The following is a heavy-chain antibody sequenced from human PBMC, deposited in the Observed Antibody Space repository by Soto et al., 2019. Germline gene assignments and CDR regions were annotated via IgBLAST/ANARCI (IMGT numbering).Heavy chain of an antibody. CDR3: TKNSAYALDY. D-gene: IGHD5-12*01. CDR1: GDSINRSHW. CDR2: ISHSGST. Sequence: SETLSLTCAVSGDSINRSHWWDWVRQPPGKGLEWIGQISHSGSTNYNPSLTSRVTISVDKSKNHFSLKLTSVTAADTAVYYCTKNSAYALDYWGQGTLVTVSS. V-gene: IGHV4-4*02. J-gene: IGHJ4*02.